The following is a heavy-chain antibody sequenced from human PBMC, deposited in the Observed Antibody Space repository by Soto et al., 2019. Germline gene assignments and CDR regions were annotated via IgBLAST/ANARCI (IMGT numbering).Heavy chain of an antibody. Sequence: QVQLQQWGAGLLKPSETLSLTCAVYGGSFSGYYWSWIRQPPGKGLEWIGEINHSERTNYNPSLKSRVTISVDTSKNQFSLKLSSVTAADTAVYYCARGAVGFRPYYYYYMDVWGKGTTVTVSS. V-gene: IGHV4-34*01. D-gene: IGHD6-6*01. CDR3: ARGAVGFRPYYYYYMDV. CDR1: GGSFSGYY. J-gene: IGHJ6*03. CDR2: INHSERT.